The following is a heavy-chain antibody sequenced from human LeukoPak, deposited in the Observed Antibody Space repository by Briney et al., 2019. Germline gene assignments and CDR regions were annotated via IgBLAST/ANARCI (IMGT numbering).Heavy chain of an antibody. J-gene: IGHJ3*02. CDR2: INTNTGNP. CDR3: ARVRPSLAAAGRAGGYDAFDI. Sequence: GASVKVSCKASGYTFTTYSMNWVRQAPGQGLEWMGWINTNTGNPTYAQGFTGRFVFSLDTSVSTAYLQISSLKAEDTAVYYCARVRPSLAAAGRAGGYDAFDIWGQGTMVTVSS. V-gene: IGHV7-4-1*02. D-gene: IGHD6-13*01. CDR1: GYTFTTYS.